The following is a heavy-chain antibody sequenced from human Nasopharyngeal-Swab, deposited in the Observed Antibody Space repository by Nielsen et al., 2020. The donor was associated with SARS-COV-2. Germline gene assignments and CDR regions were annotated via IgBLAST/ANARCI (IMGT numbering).Heavy chain of an antibody. J-gene: IGHJ5*02. CDR3: ARGQYRYSSSWYGGNWLDP. CDR2: MNPNSGNT. CDR1: GYTFTSYD. D-gene: IGHD6-13*01. Sequence: ASVKVSCKASGYTFTSYDINWVRQATGQGLEWMGWMNPNSGNTGYAQKFQGRVTMTRNTSISTAYMELSSLRSEDTAVYYCARGQYRYSSSWYGGNWLDPWGQGTLVTVSS. V-gene: IGHV1-8*01.